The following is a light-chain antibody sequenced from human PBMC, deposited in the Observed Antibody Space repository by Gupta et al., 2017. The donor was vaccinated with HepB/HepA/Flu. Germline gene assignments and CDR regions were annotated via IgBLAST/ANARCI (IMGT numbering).Light chain of an antibody. J-gene: IGKJ2*01. CDR1: QSIDSD. CDR3: HQYSKWPYT. CDR2: GAS. V-gene: IGKV3-15*01. Sequence: GERATHSCRASQSIDSDLAWYHQKPGQAPRLLMYGASTRATGIPDRFRGSGSGKECTLTISSTQSEDYGVYRCHQYSKWPYTFGQGTKVEIK.